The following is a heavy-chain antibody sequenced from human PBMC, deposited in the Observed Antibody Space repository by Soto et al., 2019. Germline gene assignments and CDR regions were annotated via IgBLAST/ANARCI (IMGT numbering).Heavy chain of an antibody. Sequence: EVQLLESGGGLVQPGGSLRLSCATSRFSFSTYPMSWVRQAPGKALEWVTAISDNGRGTSYADSVKGRFTILRDNSKNTLFLQMNSLRADDTAVYFCVKKRSYDRTNYDHFDYWGQGTLVTVSS. V-gene: IGHV3-23*01. D-gene: IGHD3-22*01. CDR2: ISDNGRGT. J-gene: IGHJ4*02. CDR3: VKKRSYDRTNYDHFDY. CDR1: RFSFSTYP.